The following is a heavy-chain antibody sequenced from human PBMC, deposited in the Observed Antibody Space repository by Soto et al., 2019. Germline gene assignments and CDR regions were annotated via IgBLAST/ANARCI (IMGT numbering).Heavy chain of an antibody. V-gene: IGHV3-74*01. Sequence: GGSLRLSCEASGFTFSTYWMHWVRQAPGKGLVWVSLISSDGSNKYYADSVKGRFTISRDNAKNSLYLQMNSLRAEDTAVYYCARDREIEPYGDYGVDAFDIWVQGTMVTVSS. D-gene: IGHD4-17*01. J-gene: IGHJ3*02. CDR1: GFTFSTYW. CDR2: ISSDGSNK. CDR3: ARDREIEPYGDYGVDAFDI.